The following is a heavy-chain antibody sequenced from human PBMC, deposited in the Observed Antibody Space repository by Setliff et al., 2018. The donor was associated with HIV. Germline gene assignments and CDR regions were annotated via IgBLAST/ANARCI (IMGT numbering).Heavy chain of an antibody. J-gene: IGHJ4*02. V-gene: IGHV4-38-2*02. CDR3: ARTYDDYWI. CDR2: IHDSGTT. CDR1: SYSITSGRV. Sequence: SSETLSLTCTVSSYSITSGRVWGRIRQPPGMGLEWIGSIHDSGTTYYNPSLQSRVTISIDTSKNQFSLKLSSVTAADTAVYYCARTYDDYWIWGQGALVTVSS. D-gene: IGHD4-17*01.